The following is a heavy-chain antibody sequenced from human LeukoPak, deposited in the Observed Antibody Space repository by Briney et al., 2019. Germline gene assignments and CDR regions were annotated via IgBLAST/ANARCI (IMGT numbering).Heavy chain of an antibody. Sequence: QSGGSLQLSCAASGFTFSSYAMSWVRPAPGKGLEWVSAISGSGGSTYYADSVKGRFTISRDNSKNTLYLQMNSLRAEDTAVYYCAKDQWRSLLAVAGTPYYYYGMDVWGQGTTVTVSS. CDR1: GFTFSSYA. J-gene: IGHJ6*02. CDR3: AKDQWRSLLAVAGTPYYYYGMDV. D-gene: IGHD6-19*01. V-gene: IGHV3-23*01. CDR2: ISGSGGST.